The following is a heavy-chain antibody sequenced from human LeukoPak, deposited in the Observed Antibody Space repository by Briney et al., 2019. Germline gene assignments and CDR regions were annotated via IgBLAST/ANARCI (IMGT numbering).Heavy chain of an antibody. D-gene: IGHD1-26*01. V-gene: IGHV1-18*01. CDR3: ARGSSGTEGCDP. CDR1: GYSFTKFG. CDR2: IYNGNT. Sequence: GASVKVSCKACGYSFTKFGISWVRQAPGRGLEWVGWIYNGNTKYAQSLQGRVTMTTDTSTSTAYMELRSLISDDTAVYYCARGSSGTEGCDPWGQGTLVTVSS. J-gene: IGHJ5*02.